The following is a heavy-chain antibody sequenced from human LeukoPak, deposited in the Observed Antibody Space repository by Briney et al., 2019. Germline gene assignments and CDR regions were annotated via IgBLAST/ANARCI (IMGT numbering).Heavy chain of an antibody. CDR3: ARDGKQLVLDY. J-gene: IGHJ4*02. Sequence: ASVKVSRKASGYTFTSYYMHWVRQAPGQGLEWMGIINPSGGSTSYAQKFQGRVTMTRDTSTSTVYMELSSLRSEDTAVYYCARDGKQLVLDYWGQGTLVTVSS. CDR1: GYTFTSYY. CDR2: INPSGGST. D-gene: IGHD6-13*01. V-gene: IGHV1-46*01.